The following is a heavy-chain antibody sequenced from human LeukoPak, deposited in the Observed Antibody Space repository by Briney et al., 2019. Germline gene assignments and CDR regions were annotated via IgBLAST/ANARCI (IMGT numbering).Heavy chain of an antibody. CDR1: GGSISSSSYY. J-gene: IGHJ4*02. D-gene: IGHD1-1*01. CDR3: ASNWSDFDY. Sequence: SETLSLTCTVSGGSISSSSYYWGWIRQPPGKGLEWIGSIYYSGSTYYNPSLKTRLTISLDTSKNQFSLRLSSVTAADTAVYCCASNWSDFDYWGQGILVTVSS. V-gene: IGHV4-39*07. CDR2: IYYSGST.